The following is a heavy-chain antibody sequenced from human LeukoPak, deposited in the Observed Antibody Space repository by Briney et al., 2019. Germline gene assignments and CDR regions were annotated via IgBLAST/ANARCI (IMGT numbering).Heavy chain of an antibody. J-gene: IGHJ6*03. CDR3: ARDTPHHYYYYMDV. CDR2: IYYSGST. CDR1: GGSISSSSYY. V-gene: IGHV4-39*07. Sequence: SETLSLTCTVSGGSISSSSYYWGWIRQPPGKGLEWIGSIYYSGSTYYNPSLKSRVTISVDTSKNQFSLKLSSVAAADTAVYYCARDTPHHYYYYMDVWGKGATVTVSS.